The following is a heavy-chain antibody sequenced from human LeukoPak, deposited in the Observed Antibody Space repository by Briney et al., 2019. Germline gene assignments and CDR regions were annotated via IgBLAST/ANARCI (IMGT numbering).Heavy chain of an antibody. CDR1: GGSISSSSYY. J-gene: IGHJ6*03. Sequence: SETLSLTCTVSGGSISSSSYYWGWIRQPPGKGLEWIGSIYYSGSTYYNPSLKSRVTISVDTSKNQFSLKPSSVTAADTAVYYCARAQSTDSYYMDVWGKGTTVTVSS. D-gene: IGHD6-19*01. CDR2: IYYSGST. V-gene: IGHV4-39*07. CDR3: ARAQSTDSYYMDV.